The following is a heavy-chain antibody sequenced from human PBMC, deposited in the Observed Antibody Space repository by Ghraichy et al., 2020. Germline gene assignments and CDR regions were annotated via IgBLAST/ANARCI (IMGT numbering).Heavy chain of an antibody. J-gene: IGHJ3*02. CDR2: VSGYSTYI. Sequence: GGSPRLSCAASGFTFSSYRMNWVRQAPGKGLEWVSSVSGYSTYIYYADSVKGRFTISRDNAKNSLYLQMNSLRGEDTAVYYCARDRRGAFDIWGQGTMVTVSS. D-gene: IGHD3-10*01. V-gene: IGHV3-21*04. CDR1: GFTFSSYR. CDR3: ARDRRGAFDI.